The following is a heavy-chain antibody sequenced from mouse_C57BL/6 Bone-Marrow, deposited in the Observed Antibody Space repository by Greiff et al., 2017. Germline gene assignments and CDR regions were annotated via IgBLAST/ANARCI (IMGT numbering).Heavy chain of an antibody. CDR1: GYAFTNYL. Sequence: VQLQQSGAELVRPGTSVKVSCKASGYAFTNYLIEWVKQRPGQGLEWIGVINPGSGGTNYNEKFKGKATLTADKSSSTAYMQLSSLTSEDSAVSFCARRVFYYAMDYWGQGTSVTVSS. J-gene: IGHJ4*01. V-gene: IGHV1-54*01. CDR2: INPGSGGT. CDR3: ARRVFYYAMDY.